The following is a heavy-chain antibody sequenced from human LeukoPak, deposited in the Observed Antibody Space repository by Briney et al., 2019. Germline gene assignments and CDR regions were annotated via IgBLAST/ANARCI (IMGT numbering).Heavy chain of an antibody. Sequence: PGGSLRLSCAASGFTFSSYWMHWVRQAPGKGLVWVSRINSDGSSTSYADSVKGRFTISRDNSKNTLYLQMNSLRAEDTAVYYCARVGEQQAFDYWGQGTLVTVSS. CDR3: ARVGEQQAFDY. D-gene: IGHD6-13*01. J-gene: IGHJ4*02. V-gene: IGHV3-74*01. CDR1: GFTFSSYW. CDR2: INSDGSST.